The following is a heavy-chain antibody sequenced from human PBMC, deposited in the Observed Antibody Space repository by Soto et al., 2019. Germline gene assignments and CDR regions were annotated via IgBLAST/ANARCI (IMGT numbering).Heavy chain of an antibody. CDR1: GFTFSSYA. D-gene: IGHD4-17*01. Sequence: GGSLRLSCAASGFTFSSYAMSWVRQAPGKGLEWVSAISGSGGSTYYADSVKGRFTISRDNSKNTLYLQMNSLRAEDTAVYYCAKPDYGDYVDYYYYYMDVWGKGTTVTVSS. CDR2: ISGSGGST. V-gene: IGHV3-23*01. J-gene: IGHJ6*03. CDR3: AKPDYGDYVDYYYYYMDV.